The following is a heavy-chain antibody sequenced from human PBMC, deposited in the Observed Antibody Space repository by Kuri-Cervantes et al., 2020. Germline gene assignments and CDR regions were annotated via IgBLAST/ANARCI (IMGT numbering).Heavy chain of an antibody. Sequence: GGSLRLSCAASGFTFSSYAMSWVRQAPGKGLEWVSAISGSGGSTYYADSVKGRFTISRDNSKNTLYLQMNSLRAEDTAVYYCARDGPGVIREWYFDLWGRGTLVIVSS. J-gene: IGHJ2*01. CDR1: GFTFSSYA. V-gene: IGHV3-23*01. D-gene: IGHD2-21*01. CDR2: ISGSGGST. CDR3: ARDGPGVIREWYFDL.